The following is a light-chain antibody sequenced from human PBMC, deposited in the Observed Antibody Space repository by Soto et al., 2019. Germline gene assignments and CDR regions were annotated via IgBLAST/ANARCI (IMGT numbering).Light chain of an antibody. V-gene: IGKV3-11*01. CDR1: QSVSNNY. CDR2: DAS. Sequence: EIVLTQSPGTLSLSPGERATLSCRASQSVSNNYLAWYQQKPDQASRLLIYDASNRATGIPARFSGSGSGTDFTLTISSLEPEDFALYFCQQRSSWPPTFGGGTKVDIK. CDR3: QQRSSWPPT. J-gene: IGKJ4*01.